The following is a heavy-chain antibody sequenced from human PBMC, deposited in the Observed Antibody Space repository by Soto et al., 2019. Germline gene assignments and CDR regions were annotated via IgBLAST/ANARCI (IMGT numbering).Heavy chain of an antibody. CDR1: GYTFTSYA. V-gene: IGHV1-3*05. J-gene: IGHJ4*02. D-gene: IGHD6-19*01. CDR2: INAGNGNT. Sequence: QVQLVQSGAEEKKPGASVKVSCKASGYTFTSYAMHWVRQAPGQRLEWMGWINAGNGNTKYSQKFQGRVTITRDTSASTAYMALSSLRSEDTAVYYCARVSSGWYFYYWGQGTLVTVSS. CDR3: ARVSSGWYFYY.